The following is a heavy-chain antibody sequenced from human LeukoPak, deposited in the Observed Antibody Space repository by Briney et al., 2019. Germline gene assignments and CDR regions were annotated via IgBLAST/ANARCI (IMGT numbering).Heavy chain of an antibody. CDR1: GGSTSSYY. CDR2: INHSGST. CDR3: ARKSGGALDV. J-gene: IGHJ6*04. V-gene: IGHV4-34*01. Sequence: SETLSLTCTVSGGSTSSYYWSWIRQPPGKGLEWIGEINHSGSTNYNPSLKSRVTISVDTSKNQFSLKLSSVTAADTAVYYCARKSGGALDVWGKGTTVTVSS. D-gene: IGHD3-3*01.